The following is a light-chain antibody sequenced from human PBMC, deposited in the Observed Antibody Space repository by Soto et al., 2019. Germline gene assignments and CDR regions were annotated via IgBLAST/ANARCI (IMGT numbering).Light chain of an antibody. J-gene: IGKJ3*01. CDR1: QSVGSNY. Sequence: EIVFTQSPCTLSLSPGERATLYCRASQSVGSNYLAWYQQKPGQALRVLIYGASSRATGIPDRFSGSGSGADFTLTISRLEPEDFAVYYCQQYTTSPFTFGPGTKVDIK. CDR2: GAS. CDR3: QQYTTSPFT. V-gene: IGKV3-20*01.